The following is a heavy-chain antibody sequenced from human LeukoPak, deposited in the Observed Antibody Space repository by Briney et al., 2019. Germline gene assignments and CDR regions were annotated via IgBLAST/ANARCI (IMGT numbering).Heavy chain of an antibody. CDR2: SYYSGST. Sequence: SETLSLTCTASGGSISSSSYYWGWIRQPPGKGLEWIGSSYYSGSTYYNPPLKSRVTISVDTSKNQFSLKLSSVTAADTAVYYCARTGLFDYVWGSYQPFDYWGQGTLVTVSS. D-gene: IGHD3-16*02. V-gene: IGHV4-39*01. CDR3: ARTGLFDYVWGSYQPFDY. J-gene: IGHJ4*02. CDR1: GGSISSSSYY.